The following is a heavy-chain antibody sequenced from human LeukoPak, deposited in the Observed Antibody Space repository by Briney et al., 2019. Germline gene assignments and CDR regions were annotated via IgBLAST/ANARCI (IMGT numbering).Heavy chain of an antibody. CDR1: GFTFSNYN. CDR3: ARGDIVVVPAAVSLFYYYYMDV. V-gene: IGHV3-21*01. D-gene: IGHD2-2*01. Sequence: GGSLRLSCAASGFTFSNYNMNWVRQAPGKGLEWVSSISSSSSSINYADSLKGRFTISRDNAKKSLYLQMDSLRAEDTAVYYCARGDIVVVPAAVSLFYYYYMDVWGKGTTVTVSS. CDR2: ISSSSSSI. J-gene: IGHJ6*03.